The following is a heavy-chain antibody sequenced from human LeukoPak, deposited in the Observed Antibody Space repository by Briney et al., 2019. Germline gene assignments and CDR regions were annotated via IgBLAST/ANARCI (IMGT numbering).Heavy chain of an antibody. Sequence: GGSLRLSCAASGFTVSSNFLSWVRQAPGKGLEWVANIKKDGSEKNYVDSVKGRFTISRDNAKNSLYLQMISLRDEDTAVYYCARDFYGPDGYFDYWGQGTLVTVSS. D-gene: IGHD4-17*01. V-gene: IGHV3-7*04. J-gene: IGHJ4*02. CDR2: IKKDGSEK. CDR1: GFTVSSNF. CDR3: ARDFYGPDGYFDY.